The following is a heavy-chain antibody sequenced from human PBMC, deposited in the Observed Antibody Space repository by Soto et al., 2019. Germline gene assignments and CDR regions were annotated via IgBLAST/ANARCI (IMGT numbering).Heavy chain of an antibody. CDR1: GGSINTFY. CDR2: IFSSGST. D-gene: IGHD5-12*01. CDR3: AIEGSYSAYNFAHGIQLWSFDF. J-gene: IGHJ4*02. Sequence: QVRLQESGPGLLKPSETLSLTCTVSGGSINTFYWSWVRQPAGKGLEWIGRIFSSGSTSFNPSLVSRVAMSVDTSKNHFSLNLSSVTAAYMAVYYCAIEGSYSAYNFAHGIQLWSFDFWGQGALVTVSS. V-gene: IGHV4-4*07.